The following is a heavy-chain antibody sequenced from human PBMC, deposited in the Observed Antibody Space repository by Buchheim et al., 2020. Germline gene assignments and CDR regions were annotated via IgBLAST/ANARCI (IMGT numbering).Heavy chain of an antibody. Sequence: EVQLVESGGGLVKPGGSLRLSCAASGFSFSRYSMNWVRQAPGKGLEWVSSIDPSRTYIYYADSMKGRFTISRDNAKSSLYLQMNSLRAEDTAVYCCARDSVGSSQDYWGQGTL. CDR3: ARDSVGSSQDY. D-gene: IGHD6-19*01. J-gene: IGHJ4*02. V-gene: IGHV3-21*02. CDR1: GFSFSRYS. CDR2: IDPSRTYI.